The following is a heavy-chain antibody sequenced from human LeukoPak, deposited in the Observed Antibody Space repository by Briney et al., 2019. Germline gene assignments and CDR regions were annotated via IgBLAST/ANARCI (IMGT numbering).Heavy chain of an antibody. CDR1: GGSFSGYY. CDR2: INHSGST. Sequence: SETLSLTCAVYGGSFSGYYWSWIRQPPGKGLEWIGEINHSGSTNYNPSLKSRVTISVDTSKNQFSLKLSSVTAADTAVYYCAREDTAMVTFGYWGQGTLVTVSS. J-gene: IGHJ4*02. D-gene: IGHD5-18*01. V-gene: IGHV4-34*01. CDR3: AREDTAMVTFGY.